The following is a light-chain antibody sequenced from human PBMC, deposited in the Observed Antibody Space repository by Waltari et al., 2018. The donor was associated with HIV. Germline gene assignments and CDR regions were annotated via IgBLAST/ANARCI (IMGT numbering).Light chain of an antibody. J-gene: IGKJ4*01. V-gene: IGKV4-1*01. Sequence: DIVMTQSPDSLAVSLGERATINCKSSQTVLYSSNNKNYLAWYQQKPGQPPKLLFYWASTRESGVPDRFSGSGSGTDFTLTISSLQAEDVAVYYCQQYNNWPPLTFGGGTKVEIK. CDR2: WAS. CDR1: QTVLYSSNNKNY. CDR3: QQYNNWPPLT.